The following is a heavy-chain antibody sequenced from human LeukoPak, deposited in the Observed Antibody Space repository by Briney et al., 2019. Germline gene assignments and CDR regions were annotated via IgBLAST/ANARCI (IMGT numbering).Heavy chain of an antibody. J-gene: IGHJ4*02. CDR2: IKEDGSEK. D-gene: IGHD3-10*01. Sequence: GGSLRLSCAASGFTFSSYIIHWVRQAPGKGLEWVANIKEDGSEKYCVDSVKDRFTISRDNAKNSLYLQMNSLRDEDTAVYYCATGGLRFLGYWGQGTQVTVSS. V-gene: IGHV3-7*04. CDR1: GFTFSSYI. CDR3: ATGGLRFLGY.